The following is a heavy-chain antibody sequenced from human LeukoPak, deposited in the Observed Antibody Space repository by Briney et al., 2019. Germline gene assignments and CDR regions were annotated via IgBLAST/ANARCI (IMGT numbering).Heavy chain of an antibody. CDR1: GGSISSYY. V-gene: IGHV4-59*08. D-gene: IGHD4-17*01. J-gene: IGHJ5*02. CDR3: ARRTDYGWFDP. CDR2: IYYSGCT. Sequence: PSETLSLTCTVSGGSISSYYWSWIPQPPEKGLEWIVYIYYSGCTYYNPSLKSRVTISVDKSKNQFSLKMSSVTAADTAVYYCARRTDYGWFDPWGQGTLVTVSS.